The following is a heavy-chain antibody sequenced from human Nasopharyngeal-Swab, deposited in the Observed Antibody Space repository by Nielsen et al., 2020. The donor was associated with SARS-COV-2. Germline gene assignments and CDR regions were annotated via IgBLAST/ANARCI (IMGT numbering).Heavy chain of an antibody. J-gene: IGHJ4*02. CDR1: GFAFSSYW. CDR3: ARAGNYRFDY. V-gene: IGHV3-74*01. D-gene: IGHD1-7*01. Sequence: GGSLRLSCVASGFAFSSYWMHWVRQAPGKGLVWVSRMNSDGRTINYADSVKGRFTISRDNAQNTLYLQMNSLRDEDTAVYYCARAGNYRFDYWGQGTLVTVSS. CDR2: MNSDGRTI.